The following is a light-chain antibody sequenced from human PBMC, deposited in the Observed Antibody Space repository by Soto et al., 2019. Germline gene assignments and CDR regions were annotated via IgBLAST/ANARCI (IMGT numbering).Light chain of an antibody. CDR2: ENN. CDR3: AAWDISLSGGA. Sequence: QSVLTQPPSVCAAPGQTVTISCSGSSSNIGSDFVSWYQQLPGTAPQLLIYENNKRPSGIPDRFSGSKSATSATLGITGLQTGDEADYYCAAWDISLSGGAFGGGTKLTVL. CDR1: SSNIGSDF. J-gene: IGLJ3*02. V-gene: IGLV1-51*02.